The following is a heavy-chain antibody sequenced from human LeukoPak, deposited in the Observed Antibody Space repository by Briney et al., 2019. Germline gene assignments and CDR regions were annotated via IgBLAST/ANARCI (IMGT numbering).Heavy chain of an antibody. CDR3: ARVLRFLAWFDNADY. J-gene: IGHJ4*02. CDR2: INPNSGGT. CDR1: GYTFTGYY. V-gene: IGHV1-2*02. Sequence: ASVKVSCKASGYTFTGYYMHWVRQAPGQGLEWMGWINPNSGGTNYAQKFQGRVTMTRDTSISTAYMELSRLRSDDTAVYYCARVLRFLAWFDNADYWGQGTLVTVSS. D-gene: IGHD3-3*01.